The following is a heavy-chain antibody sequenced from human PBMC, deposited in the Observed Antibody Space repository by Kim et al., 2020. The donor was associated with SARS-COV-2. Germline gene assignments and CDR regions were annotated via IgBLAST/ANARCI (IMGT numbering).Heavy chain of an antibody. V-gene: IGHV3-73*01. CDR3: TRPDPRASGSVFF. Sequence: GGSLRLSCTASGFTFSVSAFHWVRQASGRGLEWVGRIRSKAFNSATDYAASLKDKFTISRDDSKNTLYLQMNSLKSEDTAVYYCTRPDPRASGSVFFWG. CDR2: IRSKAFNSAT. CDR1: GFTFSVSA. D-gene: IGHD3-10*01. J-gene: IGHJ3*01.